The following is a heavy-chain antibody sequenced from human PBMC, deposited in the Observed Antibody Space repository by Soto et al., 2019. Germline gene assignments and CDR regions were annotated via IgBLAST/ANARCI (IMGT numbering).Heavy chain of an antibody. D-gene: IGHD3-22*01. Sequence: SRTGAVSGGSISIGGYSWSWIRQPPGKGLEWIGYIYHSGSTYYNPSLKSRVTISVDRSKNQFSLKLSSVTAADTAVYYCARVYPNYYDSSGYPDYWGQGPLVIVST. CDR2: IYHSGST. CDR1: GGSISIGGYS. V-gene: IGHV4-30-2*01. J-gene: IGHJ4*02. CDR3: ARVYPNYYDSSGYPDY.